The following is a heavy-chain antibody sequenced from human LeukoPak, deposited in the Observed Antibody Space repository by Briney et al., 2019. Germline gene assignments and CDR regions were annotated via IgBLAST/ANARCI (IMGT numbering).Heavy chain of an antibody. CDR2: ISYDGSNK. Sequence: GGSLRLSCAASGFTFSSYGMHWVRQAPGKGLEWVAGISYDGSNKYYADSVKGRFTMSRDNSKNTLYLQMNSLRAEDTAVYYCAKELGYYDSSGLTHWGQGTLVTVSS. CDR3: AKELGYYDSSGLTH. V-gene: IGHV3-30*18. CDR1: GFTFSSYG. J-gene: IGHJ4*02. D-gene: IGHD3-22*01.